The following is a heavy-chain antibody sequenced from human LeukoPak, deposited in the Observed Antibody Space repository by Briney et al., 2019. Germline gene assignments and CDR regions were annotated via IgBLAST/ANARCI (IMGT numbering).Heavy chain of an antibody. D-gene: IGHD2-15*01. Sequence: ASVTVSCKASGYTFSSYGFSWVRQAPGQGLEWMGWISGYNGDTNYAQNLQGRVTMTTDTSTSTAYMELRSLRSDDTAVYYCARDAPVGYYYYMDVWGKGTTVTISS. V-gene: IGHV1-18*01. CDR3: ARDAPVGYYYYMDV. CDR2: ISGYNGDT. J-gene: IGHJ6*03. CDR1: GYTFSSYG.